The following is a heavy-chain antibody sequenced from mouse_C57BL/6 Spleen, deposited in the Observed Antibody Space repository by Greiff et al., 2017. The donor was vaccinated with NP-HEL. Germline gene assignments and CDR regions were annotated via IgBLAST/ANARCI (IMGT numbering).Heavy chain of an antibody. V-gene: IGHV1-62-2*01. J-gene: IGHJ4*01. CDR1: GYTFTEYT. D-gene: IGHD2-5*01. Sequence: QVQLQQSGAELVKPGASVKLSCKASGYTFTEYTIHWVKQRSGQGLEWIGWFYPGSGSIKYNEKFKDKATLTADKSSSTVYMELSRLTSEDSAVYFCARHEEGYSNYVGYAMDYWGQGTSVTVSS. CDR3: ARHEEGYSNYVGYAMDY. CDR2: FYPGSGSI.